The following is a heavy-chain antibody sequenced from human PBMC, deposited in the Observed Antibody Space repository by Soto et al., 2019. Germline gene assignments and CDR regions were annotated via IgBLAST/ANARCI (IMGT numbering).Heavy chain of an antibody. V-gene: IGHV4-59*01. Sequence: PSETLSLTCTVSGGSISSYYWSWIRQPPGKGLEWIGYIYYSGSTNYNPSLKSRVTISVDTSKNQFSLKLSSVTAADMAVYYCAREGGDSGSYNWFDPWGQGTLVTVPS. CDR3: AREGGDSGSYNWFDP. D-gene: IGHD3-16*01. CDR2: IYYSGST. J-gene: IGHJ5*02. CDR1: GGSISSYY.